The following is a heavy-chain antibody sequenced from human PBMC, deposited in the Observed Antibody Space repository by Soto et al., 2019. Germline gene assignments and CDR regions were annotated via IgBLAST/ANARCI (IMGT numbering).Heavy chain of an antibody. CDR1: GYTFTSYD. D-gene: IGHD3-10*01. J-gene: IGHJ3*02. CDR2: MNPNSGNT. V-gene: IGHV1-8*01. CDR3: ARGINYYDSGDDAFDI. Sequence: QVQLVQSGAEVKKPGASVKVSCKASGYTFTSYDINWVRQATGHGLEWMGWMNPNSGNTGDAQKFQGRVTMTRNTSISTAYMELSSLRSEDTAVYYCARGINYYDSGDDAFDIWGQGTMVTVSS.